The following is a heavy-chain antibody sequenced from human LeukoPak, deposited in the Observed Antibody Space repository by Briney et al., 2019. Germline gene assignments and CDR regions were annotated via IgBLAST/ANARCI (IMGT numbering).Heavy chain of an antibody. V-gene: IGHV4-59*01. CDR1: GGSISSYY. CDR2: IYYSGST. D-gene: IGHD4-23*01. CDR3: ARATVVLYYFDY. J-gene: IGHJ4*02. Sequence: SETLSLTCTVSGGSISSYYWSWIRQPPGKGLEWIGYIYYSGSTNYNPSLKSRVTISVDTSKNQFSLKLSSVTAADTAVYYCARATVVLYYFDYWGQGTLVTVSS.